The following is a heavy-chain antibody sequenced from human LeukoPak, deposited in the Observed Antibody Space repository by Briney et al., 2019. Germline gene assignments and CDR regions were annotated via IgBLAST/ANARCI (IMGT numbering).Heavy chain of an antibody. CDR3: AREGTVTTSPDY. CDR2: ISSSGSTI. CDR1: GFTFSSYE. D-gene: IGHD4-17*01. J-gene: IGHJ4*02. Sequence: PGGSLRLSCAASGFTFSSYEMNWVRQATGKGLEWVSYISSSGSTIYYADSVKGRFTISRDNAKNSLYLQMNSLRAEDTAVYYCAREGTVTTSPDYWGQGTLVTVSS. V-gene: IGHV3-48*03.